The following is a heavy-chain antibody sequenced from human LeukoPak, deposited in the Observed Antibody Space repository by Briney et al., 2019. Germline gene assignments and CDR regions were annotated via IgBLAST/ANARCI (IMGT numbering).Heavy chain of an antibody. Sequence: GASVKVSCKASGYTFTSYDINWVRQATGQGLAWMGWMNPNSGNTGYAQKFQGRVTITRNTSISTAYMELSSLRSEDTAVYYCARGQIRWRTYYYMDVWGKGTTVTVSS. CDR2: MNPNSGNT. CDR1: GYTFTSYD. V-gene: IGHV1-8*03. D-gene: IGHD3-16*01. CDR3: ARGQIRWRTYYYMDV. J-gene: IGHJ6*03.